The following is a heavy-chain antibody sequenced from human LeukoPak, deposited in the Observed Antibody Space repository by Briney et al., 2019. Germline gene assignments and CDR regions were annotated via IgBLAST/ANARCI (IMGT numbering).Heavy chain of an antibody. D-gene: IGHD5-18*01. Sequence: PSETLSLTCTVSGGSIISSAYYWSWIRQPPGKGLEWIGYIYYSGSTYYNPSLKSRVTISLDTSKNQFSLKLSSVTAADTAVYYCARDSEWLWLRYWGQGTLVTVSS. J-gene: IGHJ4*02. CDR1: GGSIISSAYY. CDR3: ARDSEWLWLRY. V-gene: IGHV4-30-4*08. CDR2: IYYSGST.